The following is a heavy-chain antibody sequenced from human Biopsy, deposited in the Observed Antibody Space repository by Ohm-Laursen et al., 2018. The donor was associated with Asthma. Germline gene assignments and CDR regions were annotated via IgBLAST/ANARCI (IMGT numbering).Heavy chain of an antibody. V-gene: IGHV4-39*01. CDR3: VRGSSSWHHGPFHYYYGLDV. CDR1: SGSGGYMRSGNYY. D-gene: IGHD6-13*01. CDR2: IYYSGTT. Sequence: TLSLTCSLSSGSGGYMRSGNYYWGWIRQPPGKGLERIGSIYYSGTTYYNPSLESRVTVSADTSKNQFSLKPTSVTAADTAVYYCVRGSSSWHHGPFHYYYGLDVWGQGTTATVSS. J-gene: IGHJ6*02.